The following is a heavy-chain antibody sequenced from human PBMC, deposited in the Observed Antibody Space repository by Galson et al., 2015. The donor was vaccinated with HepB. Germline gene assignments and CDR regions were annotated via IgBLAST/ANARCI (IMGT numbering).Heavy chain of an antibody. J-gene: IGHJ4*02. V-gene: IGHV3-48*01. CDR1: GFTFSAHS. D-gene: IGHD4-17*01. Sequence: SLRLSCAASGFTFSAHSLNWVRQAPGKGLEWVSYISGSGRGRTITYYADSVKGRFTISRDNAKNSLYLQMNSVRAEDTAVYYCARTPNLMTTVSAVDYWGQGTLVTVSS. CDR2: ISGSGRGRTIT. CDR3: ARTPNLMTTVSAVDY.